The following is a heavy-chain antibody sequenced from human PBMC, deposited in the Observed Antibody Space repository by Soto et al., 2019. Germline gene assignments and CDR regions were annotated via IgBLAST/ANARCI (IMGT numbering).Heavy chain of an antibody. Sequence: QVQLVQSGAEVKKPGASVKVSCKASGYTFTRSGISWVRQAPGQGLEWMGWISTYNGDTNYAQTFQGRVTMTTDTSTSTVYMGLGSLRSDDTAVYYWGGEGVAPYYYYGMDVWGQGTPVTVSS. J-gene: IGHJ6*02. V-gene: IGHV1-18*01. CDR2: ISTYNGDT. CDR3: GGEGVAPYYYYGMDV. CDR1: GYTFTRSG.